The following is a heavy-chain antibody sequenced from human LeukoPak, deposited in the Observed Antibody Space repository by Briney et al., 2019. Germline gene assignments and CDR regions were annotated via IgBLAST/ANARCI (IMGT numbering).Heavy chain of an antibody. CDR1: GFTFSSYG. CDR3: AKDNSPKYYYDSSGYSYFDY. J-gene: IGHJ4*02. CDR2: IRYDGSNK. V-gene: IGHV3-30*02. D-gene: IGHD3-22*01. Sequence: GGSLRLSCAASGFTFSSYGMHWARQAPGKGLEWVAFIRYDGSNKYYADSVKGRFTISRDNSKNTLYLQMNSLRAEDTAVYYCAKDNSPKYYYDSSGYSYFDYWGQGTLVTVSS.